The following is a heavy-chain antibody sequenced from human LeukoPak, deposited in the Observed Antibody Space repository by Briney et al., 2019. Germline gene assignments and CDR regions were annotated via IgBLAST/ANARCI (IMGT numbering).Heavy chain of an antibody. D-gene: IGHD3-10*01. CDR1: GFTFSSYA. V-gene: IGHV3-30-3*01. J-gene: IGHJ4*02. Sequence: GRSLRLSCAASGFTFSSYAMHWVRQAPGKGLEWVAVISYDGSNKYYADSVKGRFTISRDNSKNTLYLQMNSLRAEDTAVYYCARAVVWFGELLSWGQGTLVTVSS. CDR3: ARAVVWFGELLS. CDR2: ISYDGSNK.